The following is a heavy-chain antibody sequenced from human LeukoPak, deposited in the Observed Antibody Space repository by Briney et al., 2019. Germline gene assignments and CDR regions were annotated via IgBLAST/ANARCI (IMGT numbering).Heavy chain of an antibody. D-gene: IGHD6-19*01. CDR3: ARGVSVACSCRGYYIDL. Sequence: ASVTVSYMRSVYTFTNHGIRWGRHTPGQGGGGVGWISSYNGNTNYAQKLQCSVTMTTHTSTSTAYMELRSLRSDDAAVYYCARGVSVACSCRGYYIDLWGKGTTVTVSS. CDR1: VYTFTNHG. V-gene: IGHV1-18*01. J-gene: IGHJ6*03. CDR2: ISSYNGNT.